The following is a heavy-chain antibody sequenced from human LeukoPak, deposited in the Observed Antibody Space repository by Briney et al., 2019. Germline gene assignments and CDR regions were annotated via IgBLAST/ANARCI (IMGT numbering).Heavy chain of an antibody. V-gene: IGHV3-23*01. D-gene: IGHD3-10*01. CDR3: AKDYYGSGSYSDAFDI. CDR1: GFIFSNYA. J-gene: IGHJ3*02. Sequence: GGSLRLSCTASGFIFSNYAMSWVRQAPGKGLEWVSAISGSGDSTYYADSVKGRFTISRDNSKNTLYLQMNSLRAEDTAVYYCAKDYYGSGSYSDAFDIWGQGTMVTVSS. CDR2: ISGSGDST.